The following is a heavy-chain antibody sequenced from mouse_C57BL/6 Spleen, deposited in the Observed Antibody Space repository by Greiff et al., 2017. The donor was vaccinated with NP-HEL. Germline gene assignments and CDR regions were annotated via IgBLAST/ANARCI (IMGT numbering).Heavy chain of an antibody. V-gene: IGHV1-19*01. CDR2: INPYNGGT. CDR1: GYTFTDYY. J-gene: IGHJ2*01. CDR3: AKSGDYYGMDY. D-gene: IGHD1-1*01. Sequence: EVQLQQSGPVLVKPGASVKMSCKASGYTFTDYYMNWVKQSHGKSLEWIGVINPYNGGTSYNQKFKGKAKLTVDKSSSSAYMELNSLTSEDSAVYYCAKSGDYYGMDYWGQGTTLTVSS.